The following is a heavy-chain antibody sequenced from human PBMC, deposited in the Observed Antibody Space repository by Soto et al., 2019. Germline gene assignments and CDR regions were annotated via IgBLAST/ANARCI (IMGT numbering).Heavy chain of an antibody. J-gene: IGHJ4*02. Sequence: GGSLRLSCAASGFTFSNYWMHWVRQAPGRGLVWVSRIKSDGSTTSYADSMKGRFTISRDNTKSTLYLQMNSLRVEDTAVYYCATEGQLGYWGQGALVTVSS. V-gene: IGHV3-74*01. CDR3: ATEGQLGY. CDR1: GFTFSNYW. CDR2: IKSDGSTT. D-gene: IGHD1-1*01.